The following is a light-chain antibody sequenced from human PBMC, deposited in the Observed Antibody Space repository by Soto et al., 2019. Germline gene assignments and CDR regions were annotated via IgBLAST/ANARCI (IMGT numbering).Light chain of an antibody. CDR3: QQRHWA. Sequence: IHLTQSPSSLSASVGDRVTITCRASQEISGYLAWYQQTPGKAPKLLLYGVSTLQDGVSSRFSGRGSGTDFSLTISSLQPEDFATYYCQQRHWAFGPGTTV. V-gene: IGKV1-9*01. J-gene: IGKJ1*01. CDR1: QEISGY. CDR2: GVS.